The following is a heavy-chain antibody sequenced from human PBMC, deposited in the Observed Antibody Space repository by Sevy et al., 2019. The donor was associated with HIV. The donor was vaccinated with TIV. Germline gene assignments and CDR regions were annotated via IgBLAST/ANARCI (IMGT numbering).Heavy chain of an antibody. J-gene: IGHJ4*02. CDR1: GGTFSSYA. D-gene: IGHD3-22*01. V-gene: IGHV1-69*13. Sequence: ASVKVSCKASGGTFSSYAISWVRQAPGQGLEWMGRIIPIFGTANYAQKFQGRVTITADESTSTAYMELSSLRSEDTAVYYCARALPVDDSSGNRKGGSYDYWGQGTLVTVSS. CDR3: ARALPVDDSSGNRKGGSYDY. CDR2: IIPIFGTA.